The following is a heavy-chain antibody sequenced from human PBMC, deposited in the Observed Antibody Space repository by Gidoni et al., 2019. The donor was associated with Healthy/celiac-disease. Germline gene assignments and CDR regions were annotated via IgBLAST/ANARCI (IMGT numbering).Heavy chain of an antibody. V-gene: IGHV1-8*01. D-gene: IGHD3-10*01. CDR1: GSTFTSYD. Sequence: QVQQVQSGAEVKQPGASVKVSCKAAGSTFTSYDINWVRQATGQGLEWMGWMNPNSSNTGYAQKFQGRVTMTRNTSMSTAYMKLSSLRSEDTAVYYCARGAGDRNWFDPWGQGTLVTVSS. CDR3: ARGAGDRNWFDP. J-gene: IGHJ5*02. CDR2: MNPNSSNT.